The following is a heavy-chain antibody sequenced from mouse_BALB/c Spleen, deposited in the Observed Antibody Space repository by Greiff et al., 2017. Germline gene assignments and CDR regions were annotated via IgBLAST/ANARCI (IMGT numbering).Heavy chain of an antibody. J-gene: IGHJ4*01. Sequence: EVQLQQSGAELVKPGASVKLSCTASGFNIKDTYMHWVKQRPEQGLEWIGRIDPANGNTKYDPKFQGKATITADTSSNTAYLQLSSLTSEDTAVYYCARGGYVRRYYAMDYWGQGTSVTVSS. CDR2: IDPANGNT. CDR3: ARGGYVRRYYAMDY. CDR1: GFNIKDTY. V-gene: IGHV14-3*02. D-gene: IGHD1-1*01.